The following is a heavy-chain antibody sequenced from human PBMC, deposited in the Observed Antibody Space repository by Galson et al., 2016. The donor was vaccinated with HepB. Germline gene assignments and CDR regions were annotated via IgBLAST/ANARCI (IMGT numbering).Heavy chain of an antibody. CDR2: VWPGDSEA. Sequence: QSGAEVKKPGESLKVSCKGSGSRFSDYWIGWVRQMPGKGLEWMGIVWPGDSEARYSPSFQGQVTISAEKSTSTAYLQWTSLEASDSAIYYCARHKSGYDPFDFWGQGTLVTVSS. CDR1: GSRFSDYW. V-gene: IGHV5-51*01. CDR3: ARHKSGYDPFDF. D-gene: IGHD5-12*01. J-gene: IGHJ4*02.